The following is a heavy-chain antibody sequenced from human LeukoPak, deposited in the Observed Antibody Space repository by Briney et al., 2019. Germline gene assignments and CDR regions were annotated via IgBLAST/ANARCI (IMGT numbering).Heavy chain of an antibody. D-gene: IGHD3-22*01. J-gene: IGHJ4*02. CDR3: AKDRPYTYDTSVLPYFDH. CDR1: GFTFSSYA. V-gene: IGHV3-23*01. Sequence: GGSLRPSCAASGFTFSSYAMSWVRQAPGKGLEWVSVVGSSGVTTFYADSVKGRFTISRDNSKNTLYLQMNSLRAEDTAVYYCAKDRPYTYDTSVLPYFDHWGQGTLVTVSS. CDR2: VGSSGVTT.